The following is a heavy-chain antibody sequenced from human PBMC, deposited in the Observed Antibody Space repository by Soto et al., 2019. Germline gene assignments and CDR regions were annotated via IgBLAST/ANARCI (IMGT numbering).Heavy chain of an antibody. D-gene: IGHD5-18*01. CDR1: GGTFSTYS. Sequence: QVQLVQSGAEVKKPGSSVKVSCKTSGGTFSTYSIVWVRQAPGEGLEWMGGIIPIVGTANYAQKFQDRVTITADKSTNTAFMELSSLKSEDTAMYYCASSIGNNYGVGTNYYFDYWGQGTLVTVSS. CDR2: IIPIVGTA. CDR3: ASSIGNNYGVGTNYYFDY. V-gene: IGHV1-69*06. J-gene: IGHJ4*02.